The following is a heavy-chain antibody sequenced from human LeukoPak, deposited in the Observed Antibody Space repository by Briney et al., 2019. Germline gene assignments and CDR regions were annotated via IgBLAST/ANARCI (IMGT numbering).Heavy chain of an antibody. D-gene: IGHD2-15*01. CDR2: ISGSGGST. CDR3: AAYCSGGSCYDD. V-gene: IGHV3-23*01. J-gene: IGHJ4*01. CDR1: GFTFSSYA. Sequence: GGSLILSCAASGFTFSSYAMSWVRQAPGEGLEWVSAISGSGGSTYYPDSVKGRFTISRDNSKNTLYLQMNSLRAEDTAVYYCAAYCSGGSCYDDWGQGTLVTVSS.